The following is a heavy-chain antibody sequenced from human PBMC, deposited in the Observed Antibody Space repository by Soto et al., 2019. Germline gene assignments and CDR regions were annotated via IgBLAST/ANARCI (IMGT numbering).Heavy chain of an antibody. V-gene: IGHV3-23*01. CDR3: AKDHIIGLVPSYYFDY. CDR2: ISGSGGST. CDR1: GFTFSSYA. J-gene: IGHJ4*02. D-gene: IGHD6-19*01. Sequence: GGSLRLSCAASGFTFSSYAMSWVRQAPGKGLEWVSAISGSGGSTYYADSVKGRFTISRDNSKNTLYLQMNSLRAEDTAVYYCAKDHIIGLVPSYYFDYWGQGTLVTVSS.